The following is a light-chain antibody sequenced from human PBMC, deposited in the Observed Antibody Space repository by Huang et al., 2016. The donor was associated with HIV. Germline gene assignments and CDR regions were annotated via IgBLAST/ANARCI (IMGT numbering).Light chain of an antibody. CDR1: QGISNS. CDR3: QLYFATPRT. V-gene: IGKV1-NL1*01. CDR2: AAS. J-gene: IGKJ1*01. Sequence: DIQMTQSPSSLSASVGDRVTITCRASQGISNSLAWYQQKPGKAPKLLLYAASRLQSGVPSMFSGSGSGADYTLTITSLQPEDFATYYCQLYFATPRTFGQGTKVEIK.